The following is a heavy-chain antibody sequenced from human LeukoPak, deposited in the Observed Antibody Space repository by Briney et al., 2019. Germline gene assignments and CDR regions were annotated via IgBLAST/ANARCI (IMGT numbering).Heavy chain of an antibody. J-gene: IGHJ2*01. Sequence: ASVRVSCKASGYTFTAYYMHWVRQAPGQGLEWVGWLNPNSGVTNYAQKFQGRVTMTRDTSITTAYMELSGLRSDDTAFYYCARRAYCGVDCSPIGLFDLWGRGTLVTVSS. V-gene: IGHV1-2*02. CDR3: ARRAYCGVDCSPIGLFDL. CDR1: GYTFTAYY. D-gene: IGHD2-21*02. CDR2: LNPNSGVT.